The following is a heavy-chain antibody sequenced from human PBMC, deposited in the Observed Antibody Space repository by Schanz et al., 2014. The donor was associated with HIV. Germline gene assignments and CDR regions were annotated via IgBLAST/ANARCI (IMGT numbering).Heavy chain of an antibody. J-gene: IGHJ5*02. V-gene: IGHV3-30*03. CDR3: ARDALPSSVRGMISNWFDP. CDR2: ISYDAVNK. Sequence: QVHLVESGGGVVQPGRSLRLSCAASGFTFNNYGMHWVRQAPGKGLEWVAVISYDAVNKFYADSVQGRFTISRDDSKNTVSLQMDDLRDEDTALYYCARDALPSSVRGMISNWFDPWGQGTLVTVSS. D-gene: IGHD3-10*01. CDR1: GFTFNNYG.